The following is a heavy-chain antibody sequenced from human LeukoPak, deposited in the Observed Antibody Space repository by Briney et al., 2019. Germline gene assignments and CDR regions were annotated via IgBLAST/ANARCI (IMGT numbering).Heavy chain of an antibody. V-gene: IGHV1-2*02. Sequence: ASVKVSCKASGYTFTGYYMHWVRQAPGQGLEWMGWINPNSGGTNYAQKFQGRVTMTRDTSISTAYMELSRLRSDDTAVYYCARVNGVVSDALDIWGQGTMVTVSS. CDR2: INPNSGGT. D-gene: IGHD3-3*01. CDR3: ARVNGVVSDALDI. CDR1: GYTFTGYY. J-gene: IGHJ3*02.